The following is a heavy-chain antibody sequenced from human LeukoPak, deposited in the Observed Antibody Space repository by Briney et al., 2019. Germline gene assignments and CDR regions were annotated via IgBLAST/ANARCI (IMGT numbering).Heavy chain of an antibody. Sequence: SQTLSLTCAISGDSVSGNSVAWNWIPQSPSRGLEWLGRTYYRSKWYNDYAESVKSRITINPDTSKNQFSLQLNSVTPEDTAVYYCARGSNSGYDYPFDYWGQGTLVTVSS. CDR2: TYYRSKWYN. CDR3: ARGSNSGYDYPFDY. V-gene: IGHV6-1*01. D-gene: IGHD5-12*01. CDR1: GDSVSGNSVA. J-gene: IGHJ4*02.